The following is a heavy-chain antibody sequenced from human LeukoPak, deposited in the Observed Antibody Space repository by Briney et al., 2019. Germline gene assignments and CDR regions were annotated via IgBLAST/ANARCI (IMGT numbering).Heavy chain of an antibody. V-gene: IGHV4-34*01. Sequence: SETLSLTCAVYGGSFSGYYWSWIRQPPGKGLEWIGEINHSGSTNYNPSLKSRVTISVDTSKNQFSLKLSSVTAADTAVYYCAREYVWFGELPFDYWGQGTLVTVSS. J-gene: IGHJ4*02. CDR2: INHSGST. D-gene: IGHD3-10*01. CDR1: GGSFSGYY. CDR3: AREYVWFGELPFDY.